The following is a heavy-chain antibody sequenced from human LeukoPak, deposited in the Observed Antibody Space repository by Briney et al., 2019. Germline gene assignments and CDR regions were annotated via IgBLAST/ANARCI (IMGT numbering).Heavy chain of an antibody. CDR3: ARYDGDYGSFSMDV. Sequence: SETLSLTCAVSGDSISGYYWSWIRQPPGKGLEWIGCIYFSGSTNYSPSLKSRVSISVDMSENQFSLKLNSVTAADTAVYYCARYDGDYGSFSMDVWGKGITVTVSS. J-gene: IGHJ6*03. CDR2: IYFSGST. D-gene: IGHD4-17*01. CDR1: GDSISGYY. V-gene: IGHV4-59*13.